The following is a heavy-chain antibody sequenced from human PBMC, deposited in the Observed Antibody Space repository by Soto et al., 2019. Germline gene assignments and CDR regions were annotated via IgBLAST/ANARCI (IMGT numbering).Heavy chain of an antibody. CDR3: ARDQYCTNSNCHVFNYPAS. D-gene: IGHD2-8*01. CDR1: GFSFSDYS. CDR2: ITSGSSSSI. Sequence: PGGSLRLSCAASGFSFSDYSMYLVRQAPGKGLEWISYITSGSSSSIYYADSVKGRFTISRDNARNLLYLQMNSLRVEDTAVYYCARDQYCTNSNCHVFNYPASWGQGTLVTVSS. V-gene: IGHV3-48*01. J-gene: IGHJ5*02.